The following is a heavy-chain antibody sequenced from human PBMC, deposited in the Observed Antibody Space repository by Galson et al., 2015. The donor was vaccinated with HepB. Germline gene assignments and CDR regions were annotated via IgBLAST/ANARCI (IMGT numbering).Heavy chain of an antibody. CDR2: IKQDGSEK. V-gene: IGHV3-7*03. J-gene: IGHJ4*02. CDR3: ARGGGYCTGGRFCYFDY. D-gene: IGHD2-8*02. Sequence: SLRLSCAASGFTFSRYWMSWVRQAPGKGLEWVANIKQDGSEKYYVDSVKGRFTISRDNAKNSLYLHMNSLRAEDTAVYYCARGGGYCTGGRFCYFDYWGQGILVTVSS. CDR1: GFTFSRYW.